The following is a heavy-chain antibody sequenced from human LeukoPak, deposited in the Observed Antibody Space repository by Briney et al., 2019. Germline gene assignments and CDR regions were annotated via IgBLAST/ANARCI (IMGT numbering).Heavy chain of an antibody. Sequence: SQTLSLTCAISGDSVSSNSAAWNWIRQSPSRGLEWLGRTYYGSNWYNDYAVSVKSRITINLDTSKNQFYLQLKSVTPEDTAVYYCARGSSSGWAYYFGMDTWGQGTTVTVSS. D-gene: IGHD6-19*01. CDR1: GDSVSSNSAA. CDR3: ARGSSSGWAYYFGMDT. CDR2: TYYGSNWYN. J-gene: IGHJ6*02. V-gene: IGHV6-1*01.